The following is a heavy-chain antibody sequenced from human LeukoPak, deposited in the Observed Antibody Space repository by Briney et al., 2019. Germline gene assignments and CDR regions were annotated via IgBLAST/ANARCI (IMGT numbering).Heavy chain of an antibody. V-gene: IGHV3-23*01. Sequence: GGPLRLSCAASGFTFSSYAMGGVRQAPGKGLEWVSAISGSGGSTYYADSVKGRFTISRDNAKNSLYLQMISLRAEDTAVYYCARDNTYNLDYWGQGTLVTVSS. CDR2: ISGSGGST. CDR1: GFTFSSYA. CDR3: ARDNTYNLDY. J-gene: IGHJ4*02. D-gene: IGHD1-14*01.